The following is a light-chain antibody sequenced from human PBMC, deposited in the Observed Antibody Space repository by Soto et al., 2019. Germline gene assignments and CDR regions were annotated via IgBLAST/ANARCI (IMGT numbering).Light chain of an antibody. V-gene: IGKV3-11*01. CDR1: QSVSSY. Sequence: EIVLTQSPATLSLSPGERATLSCRASQSVSSYLAWYQQKPGQAPRLLIYDASNRATGIPARFSGSGSGPDFTLTISRLEPEDFAVYYCQQRSNWPITVGQGTRLEIK. J-gene: IGKJ5*01. CDR3: QQRSNWPIT. CDR2: DAS.